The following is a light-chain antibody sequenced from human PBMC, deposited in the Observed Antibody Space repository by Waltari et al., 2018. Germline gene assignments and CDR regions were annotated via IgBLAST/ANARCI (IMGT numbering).Light chain of an antibody. V-gene: IGLV1-47*01. CDR1: SPNIGSNL. J-gene: IGLJ3*02. CDR3: APWDDSLSGPGV. CDR2: RNN. Sequence: QSVLTQPPSASGTPGQRVTISCSGRSPNIGSNLVYWYQQPPGTAPKLLIYRNNQRPSGVPDRFSGSKSGTSASLAISGLRSEDEADYYCAPWDDSLSGPGVFGGGTKLTVL.